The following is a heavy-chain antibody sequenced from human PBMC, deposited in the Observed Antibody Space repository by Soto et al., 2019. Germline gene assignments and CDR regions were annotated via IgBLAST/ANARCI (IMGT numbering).Heavy chain of an antibody. CDR2: INAGNGNT. D-gene: IGHD6-19*01. J-gene: IGHJ3*02. V-gene: IGHV1-3*01. Sequence: QVQLVQSGAEVKKPGASVKVSCKASGYTFTSYAMHWVRQAPGQRLEWMGWINAGNGNTKYSQKFQGRVTITRDTAASTAYMELSSLRSEDTAVYYCARDSSGWSNAFDIWGQGTMVTVSS. CDR3: ARDSSGWSNAFDI. CDR1: GYTFTSYA.